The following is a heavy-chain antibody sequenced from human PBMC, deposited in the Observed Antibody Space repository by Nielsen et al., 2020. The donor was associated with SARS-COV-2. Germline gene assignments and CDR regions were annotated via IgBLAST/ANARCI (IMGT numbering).Heavy chain of an antibody. CDR3: AGPIAAADAFDI. V-gene: IGHV5-10-1*01. Sequence: GESLKISCKGSGYSFTSYWISWVRQMPGKGLEWMGRIDPSDSYTNYSPSFQGHVTISADKSISTAYLQWSSLKASDTAMYYCAGPIAAADAFDIWGQGTMVTVSS. J-gene: IGHJ3*02. D-gene: IGHD6-13*01. CDR2: IDPSDSYT. CDR1: GYSFTSYW.